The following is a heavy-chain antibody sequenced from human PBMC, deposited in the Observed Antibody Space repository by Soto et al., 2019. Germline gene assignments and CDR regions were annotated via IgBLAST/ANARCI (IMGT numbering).Heavy chain of an antibody. J-gene: IGHJ6*02. CDR2: MNPNSGNT. D-gene: IGHD3-3*01. V-gene: IGHV1-8*01. CDR3: ARGRRSDFWSGYSYYYYYGMDV. Sequence: ASLKGSCKASGYTFTGYDINWGRHSTGQGLEWMGWMNPNSGNTGYAQKFQGRVTMTRNTSISTAYMELSSLRSEDTAVYYCARGRRSDFWSGYSYYYYYGMDVWGQGPTVTVSS. CDR1: GYTFTGYD.